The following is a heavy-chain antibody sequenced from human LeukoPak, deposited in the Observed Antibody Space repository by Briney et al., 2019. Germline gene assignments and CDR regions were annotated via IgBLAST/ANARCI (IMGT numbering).Heavy chain of an antibody. J-gene: IGHJ3*02. V-gene: IGHV3-33*01. CDR2: IWYDGSNK. Sequence: PGRSLRLSCAASGFTFSSYGMHWVRQAPGKGLEWVAVIWYDGSNKYYADSVKGRFTISRDNSKNTLYLQMNSLKTEDTAVYYCSGYYDSSGYCIWGQGTMVTVSS. D-gene: IGHD3-22*01. CDR1: GFTFSSYG. CDR3: SGYYDSSGYCI.